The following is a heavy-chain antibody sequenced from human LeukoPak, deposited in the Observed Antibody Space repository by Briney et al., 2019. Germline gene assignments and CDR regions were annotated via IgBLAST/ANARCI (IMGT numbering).Heavy chain of an antibody. CDR3: ASTDARYCSSTSCYGWFDP. D-gene: IGHD2-2*01. Sequence: ASVKVSCKASGYTFTDYYIQWVRQAPGQGLEWMGIINPRGGSTNYAQNFQDRVTMTRDTSTSTVYVEVSSLTSEDTAVYYCASTDARYCSSTSCYGWFDPWGQGTLVTVSS. V-gene: IGHV1-46*01. J-gene: IGHJ5*02. CDR2: INPRGGST. CDR1: GYTFTDYY.